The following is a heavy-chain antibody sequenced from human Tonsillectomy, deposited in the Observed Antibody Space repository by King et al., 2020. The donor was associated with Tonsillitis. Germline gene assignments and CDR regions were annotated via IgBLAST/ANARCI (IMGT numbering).Heavy chain of an antibody. J-gene: IGHJ1*01. CDR3: ARRLDHRGYVQH. CDR1: GGSISSGGYS. CDR2: IYHSGST. D-gene: IGHD3-16*01. V-gene: IGHV4-30-2*01. Sequence: QLQESGSGLVKPSQTLSLTCAVSGGSISSGGYSWSWIRQPPGKGLEWIGYIYHSGSTYYNPALKSRVTISVDRSKNQFSLKLSSVTAGDTAVYYCARRLDHRGYVQHWGQGTLVTVSS.